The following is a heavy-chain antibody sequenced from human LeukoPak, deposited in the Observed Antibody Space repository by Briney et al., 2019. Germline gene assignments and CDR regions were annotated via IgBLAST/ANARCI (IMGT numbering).Heavy chain of an antibody. V-gene: IGHV3-21*01. D-gene: IGHD3-22*01. J-gene: IGHJ1*01. Sequence: GGSLRLSCAASGFTFSSYSMNWVRQAPGKGLEWVSFISSSSSYIYYADSVKGRFTISRDNARNSLYLQMNSLRAEDTAVYYCARSYYYDSSGYDAEYFQHWGQGTLVTVSS. CDR3: ARSYYYDSSGYDAEYFQH. CDR2: ISSSSSYI. CDR1: GFTFSSYS.